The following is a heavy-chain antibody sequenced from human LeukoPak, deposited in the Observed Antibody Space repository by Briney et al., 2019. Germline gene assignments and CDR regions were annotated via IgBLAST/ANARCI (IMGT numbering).Heavy chain of an antibody. V-gene: IGHV3-21*01. J-gene: IGHJ6*04. Sequence: GGSLRLSCAASGFTFSSYSMNWVRQAPGKGLEWVSSISTSSIYIYYADSVKGRFTISRDNAENSLYLQMNSLRAEDTAVYYCAELGITMIGGVWGKGTTVTISS. CDR1: GFTFSSYS. D-gene: IGHD3-10*02. CDR3: AELGITMIGGV. CDR2: ISTSSIYI.